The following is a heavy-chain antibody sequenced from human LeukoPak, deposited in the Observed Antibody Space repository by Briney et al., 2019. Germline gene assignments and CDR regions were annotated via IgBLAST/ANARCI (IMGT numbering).Heavy chain of an antibody. CDR1: GGSISSSSYY. J-gene: IGHJ5*02. D-gene: IGHD6-13*01. V-gene: IGHV4-61*02. Sequence: PSETLSLTCTVSGGSISSSSYYWSWIRQPAGKGLEWIGRIYTTGITDYNPSLKSRVTMSVHTSKNQFSLKLNSVTAADTAVYYCARDKSSSPYNWFDPWGQGTLVTVSS. CDR3: ARDKSSSPYNWFDP. CDR2: IYTTGIT.